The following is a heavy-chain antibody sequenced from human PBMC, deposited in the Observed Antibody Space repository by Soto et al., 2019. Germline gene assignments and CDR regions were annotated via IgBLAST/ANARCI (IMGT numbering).Heavy chain of an antibody. CDR2: IIPILGIA. CDR1: GGTFSSYT. D-gene: IGHD2-15*01. CDR3: ASHPSCNGGSCYGFNAFDI. Sequence: ASVKVSCKASGGTFSSYTISWVRQAPGQGLEWMGRIIPILGIANYAQKFQGRVTITADKSTSTAYMGLSSLRSEDTAVYYCASHPSCNGGSCYGFNAFDIWGQGTMVTVSS. J-gene: IGHJ3*02. V-gene: IGHV1-69*02.